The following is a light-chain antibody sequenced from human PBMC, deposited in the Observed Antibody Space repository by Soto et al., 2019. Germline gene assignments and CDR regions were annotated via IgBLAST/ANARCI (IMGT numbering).Light chain of an antibody. CDR3: ISYAGIDILV. V-gene: IGLV2-8*01. CDR1: SSDIGAYDY. CDR2: DVN. J-gene: IGLJ2*01. Sequence: QSALTQPPSASGSPGQSVTISCTGTSSDIGAYDYVSWFQQHPDKAPKLIIYDVNKRPSGVPDRFSASKSGTTASLTVSGLQAEDEADYYCISYAGIDILVFGGGTKLTVL.